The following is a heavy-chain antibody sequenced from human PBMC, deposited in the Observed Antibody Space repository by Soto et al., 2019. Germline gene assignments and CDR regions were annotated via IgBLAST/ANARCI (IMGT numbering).Heavy chain of an antibody. CDR3: AKHRVGVTNLGRSFDY. Sequence: GGSLRLSCVAPGLTFSNYAMSWVRQAPGKGLEWVSAIGGSGDMTIYADSVKGRFTISRDNSKNTLYLQMNSLRGEDTAVYYCAKHRVGVTNLGRSFDYWGRGTLVTVSS. J-gene: IGHJ4*02. CDR2: IGGSGDMT. D-gene: IGHD1-26*01. V-gene: IGHV3-23*01. CDR1: GLTFSNYA.